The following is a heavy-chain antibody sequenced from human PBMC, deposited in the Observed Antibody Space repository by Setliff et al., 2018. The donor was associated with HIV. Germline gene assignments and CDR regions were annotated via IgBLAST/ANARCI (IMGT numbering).Heavy chain of an antibody. J-gene: IGHJ4*02. D-gene: IGHD3-3*01. CDR3: ARVVDRDYDFWSAYEY. CDR2: IIPKSGET. CDR1: GYTFTAHH. Sequence: ASVKVSCKSSGYTFTAHHIHWVRQAPGRGPEWMGWIIPKSGETSYAEKFRGRATMTRDTSLSTAYMELSWLTSDDTAVYYCARVVDRDYDFWSAYEYWGQGTMVTVSS. V-gene: IGHV1-2*02.